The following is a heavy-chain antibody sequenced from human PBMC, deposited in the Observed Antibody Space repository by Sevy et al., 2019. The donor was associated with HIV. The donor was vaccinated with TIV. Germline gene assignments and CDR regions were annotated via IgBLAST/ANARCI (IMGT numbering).Heavy chain of an antibody. J-gene: IGHJ4*02. CDR1: GGSISSYY. CDR3: ARSHLAFCGGDCFSPYYFDS. Sequence: ETLSLTCSVSGGSISSYYWNWIRQPPGKGLERIGYIYSSGSTNYNPSLKSRVTISVDMSKNQFSLKLSSVTAAVTAVYYCARSHLAFCGGDCFSPYYFDSWGQGTLVTVSS. V-gene: IGHV4-59*01. CDR2: IYSSGST. D-gene: IGHD2-21*01.